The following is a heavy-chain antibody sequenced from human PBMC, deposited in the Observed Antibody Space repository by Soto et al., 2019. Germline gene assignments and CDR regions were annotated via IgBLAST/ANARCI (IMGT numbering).Heavy chain of an antibody. D-gene: IGHD5-12*01. CDR2: TSSNNGKT. J-gene: IGHJ4*02. CDR3: ARTSVAQSEDYFDY. Sequence: ASVKVSCKTSGYSFTTYGISWVRQAPGQGLERMGWTSSNNGKTKYAQKFQGRVTMTTDNSTNPVHMELRSLRSGDTAVYYCARTSVAQSEDYFDYWGQGTLVTVSS. V-gene: IGHV1-18*01. CDR1: GYSFTTYG.